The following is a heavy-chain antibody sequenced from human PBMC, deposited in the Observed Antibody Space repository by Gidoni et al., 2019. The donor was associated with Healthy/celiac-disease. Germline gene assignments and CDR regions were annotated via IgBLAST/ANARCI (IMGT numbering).Heavy chain of an antibody. Sequence: QVQLQESGPGLVKPSATLSLTRTVSGYSISSGYSWGWIRQPPGKGLEWIGSIYHSGSTYYNPSLKSRVTISVDTSKNQFSLKLSSVTAADTAVYYCARVGGSGNFNNWFDPWGQGTLVTVSS. CDR2: IYHSGST. J-gene: IGHJ5*02. CDR1: GYSISSGYS. D-gene: IGHD3-10*01. CDR3: ARVGGSGNFNNWFDP. V-gene: IGHV4-38-2*02.